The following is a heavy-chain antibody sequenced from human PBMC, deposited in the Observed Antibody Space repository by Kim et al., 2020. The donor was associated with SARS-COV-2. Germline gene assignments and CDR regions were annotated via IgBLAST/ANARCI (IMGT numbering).Heavy chain of an antibody. V-gene: IGHV3-30*04. CDR2: ISYDGSNK. J-gene: IGHJ6*02. Sequence: GGSLRLSCAASGFTFSSYAMHWVRQAPGKGLEWVAVISYDGSNKYYADSVKGRFTISRDNSKNTLYLQMNSLRAEDTAVYYCARGKGGSYYYGVDVWGQGTTVTVSS. CDR3: ARGKGGSYYYGVDV. D-gene: IGHD1-26*01. CDR1: GFTFSSYA.